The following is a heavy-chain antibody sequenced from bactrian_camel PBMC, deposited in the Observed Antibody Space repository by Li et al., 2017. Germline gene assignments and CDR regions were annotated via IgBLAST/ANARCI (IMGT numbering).Heavy chain of an antibody. CDR1: DYSRTAYC. CDR2: IYTMNGVT. CDR3: VTDQNYYSDYGRRFKY. Sequence: HVQLVESGGGSAQTGESLRLSCTTSDYSRTAYCMAWFRQSPGKRREGVAVIYTMNGVTYYDDSVKGRFVIRRDNAKNTVSLQMDGLQFTDTALYSCVTDQNYYSDYGRRFKYRGRGTQVTVS. D-gene: IGHD4*01. V-gene: IGHV3S1*01. J-gene: IGHJ4*01.